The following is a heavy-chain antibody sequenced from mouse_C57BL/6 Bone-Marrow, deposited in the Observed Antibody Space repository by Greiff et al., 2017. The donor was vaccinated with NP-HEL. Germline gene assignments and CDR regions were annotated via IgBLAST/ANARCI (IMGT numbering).Heavy chain of an antibody. J-gene: IGHJ2*01. CDR2: INPNYGTT. Sequence: VQLQQSGPELVKPGASVKISCKASGYSFTDYNMNWVKQSNGKSLEWIGVINPNYGTTSYNQKFKGKATLTADQSSSTAYMQLNSLTSEDSAIYDCARNVFWEGGNYMDYWGQGTTLTVSS. CDR3: ARNVFWEGGNYMDY. V-gene: IGHV1-39*01. CDR1: GYSFTDYN. D-gene: IGHD4-1*01.